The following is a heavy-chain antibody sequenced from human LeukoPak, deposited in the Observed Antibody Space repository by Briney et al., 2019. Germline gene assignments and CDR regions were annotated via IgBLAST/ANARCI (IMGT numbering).Heavy chain of an antibody. CDR2: INHSGST. Sequence: PSETLSLTCAVYGGSFSGYYWSWIRQPPGKGLEWIGGINHSGSTNYNPSLKSRVTISVDTSKNQFSLKLSSVTAADTAVYYCARGRGDYIWGSYRYYVSYYFDYWGQGTLVTVSS. V-gene: IGHV4-34*01. CDR3: ARGRGDYIWGSYRYYVSYYFDY. J-gene: IGHJ4*02. D-gene: IGHD3-16*02. CDR1: GGSFSGYY.